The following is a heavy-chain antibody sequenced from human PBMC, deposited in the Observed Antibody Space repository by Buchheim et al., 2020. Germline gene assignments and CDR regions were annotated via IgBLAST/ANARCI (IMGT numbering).Heavy chain of an antibody. CDR1: GFTFSTYE. J-gene: IGHJ4*02. D-gene: IGHD2-21*01. CDR2: ISSSGSTI. Sequence: VQVVESGGGLLQPGGSLRLSCAASGFTFSTYEMNWVRQAPGKGLEWVSYISSSGSTIYYADSVRGRFTISRDNAKNSLFLQMNSLRVEDTAVYYCARGGTWGLPHLFDYWAREP. V-gene: IGHV3-48*03. CDR3: ARGGTWGLPHLFDY.